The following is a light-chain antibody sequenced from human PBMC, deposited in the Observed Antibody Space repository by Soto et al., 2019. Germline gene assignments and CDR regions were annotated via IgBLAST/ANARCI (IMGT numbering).Light chain of an antibody. J-gene: IGLJ1*01. V-gene: IGLV1-44*01. CDR1: NSNIASNT. CDR3: AAWDDTIIRYV. CDR2: YSN. Sequence: QSVLAQPPSASTTPGQTVSISCSGSNSNIASNTVNWYQHRPGTAPTLLIYYSNQRPSGVPDRFTGSKSGTSASLAISGLQSEDQSDYYCAAWDDTIIRYVFGTGTKVTVL.